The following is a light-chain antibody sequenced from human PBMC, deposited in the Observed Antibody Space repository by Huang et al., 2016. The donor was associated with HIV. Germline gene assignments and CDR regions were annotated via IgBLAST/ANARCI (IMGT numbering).Light chain of an antibody. V-gene: IGKV3-11*01. CDR3: QQRSNWPRGS. CDR1: QTISTF. Sequence: EIVLTQSPATLALSPGERATLSCRASQTISTFFAWYQQGPGQAPRLLIHGASKRATGSPARFSGSGSGTDFTLTISSLEPEDFAVYYCQQRSNWPRGSFGQGTKLEIK. CDR2: GAS. J-gene: IGKJ2*04.